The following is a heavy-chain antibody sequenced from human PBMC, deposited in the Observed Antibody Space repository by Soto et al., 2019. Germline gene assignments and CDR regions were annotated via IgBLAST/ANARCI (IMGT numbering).Heavy chain of an antibody. Sequence: QITLKESGPTLVKPTQTLTLTCSVSGFSLNTGGLGVGWIRQPPGKALEWLALIYWDADKRYSPTLRNRLSISKDASHTLVVVTMTNTDPVDTATYSCIHSRCGGHCLRSCSSHYYYGLDVWGQGTTVTVSS. D-gene: IGHD2-21*02. CDR1: GFSLNTGGLG. V-gene: IGHV2-5*02. J-gene: IGHJ6*02. CDR3: IHSRCGGHCLRSCSSHYYYGLDV. CDR2: IYWDADK.